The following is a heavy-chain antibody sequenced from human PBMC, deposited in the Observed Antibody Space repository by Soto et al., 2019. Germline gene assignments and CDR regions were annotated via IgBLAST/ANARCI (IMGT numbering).Heavy chain of an antibody. CDR1: GFTFSAYY. Sequence: QVQLEESGGGLVKPGGSLRLSCAASGFTFSAYYMSWIRQAPGKGLEYISYISSSGTSANYADSVKGRFTISRDNAKNSLYLQMNSLRAEDTAVHYCARDRGAVTGQYFDYWGQGALVTVSS. J-gene: IGHJ4*02. CDR3: ARDRGAVTGQYFDY. CDR2: ISSSGTSA. D-gene: IGHD6-19*01. V-gene: IGHV3-11*05.